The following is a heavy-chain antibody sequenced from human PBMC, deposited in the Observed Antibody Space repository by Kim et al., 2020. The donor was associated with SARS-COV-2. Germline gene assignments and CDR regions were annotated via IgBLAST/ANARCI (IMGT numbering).Heavy chain of an antibody. J-gene: IGHJ3*02. V-gene: IGHV3-15*01. D-gene: IGHD2-15*01. CDR3: TTGLGSYGEDAFDI. Sequence: AAPVKGRLTSSRDDSKNTLYLQMNSLKTEDTAVSYCTTGLGSYGEDAFDIWGQGTMVTVSS.